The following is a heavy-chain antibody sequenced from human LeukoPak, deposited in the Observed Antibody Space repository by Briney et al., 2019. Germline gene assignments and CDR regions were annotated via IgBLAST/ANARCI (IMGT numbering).Heavy chain of an antibody. D-gene: IGHD2-21*01. V-gene: IGHV1-8*03. Sequence: ASVKVSCKASGYTFTGYYMHWVRQATGQGLEWMGWMNPNSGNTGYAQKFQGRVTITRNTSISTAYMELSSLRSEDTAVYYCARGTGRFARWGQGTLVTVSS. CDR1: GYTFTGYY. CDR2: MNPNSGNT. J-gene: IGHJ4*02. CDR3: ARGTGRFAR.